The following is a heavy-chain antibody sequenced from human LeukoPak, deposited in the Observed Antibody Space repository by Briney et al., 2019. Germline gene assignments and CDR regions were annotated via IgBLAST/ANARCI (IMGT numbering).Heavy chain of an antibody. CDR3: ARVFDIREGDVDY. D-gene: IGHD2-21*01. Sequence: GGSLRLSCAASGFTFSSYGMSWVRQAPGKGLEWVSAISASGGSTYYADSVKGRFTISRDNSKNTLYLQMNSLRAEDTAVYYCARVFDIREGDVDYWGQGTLVTVSS. CDR1: GFTFSSYG. CDR2: ISASGGST. J-gene: IGHJ4*02. V-gene: IGHV3-23*01.